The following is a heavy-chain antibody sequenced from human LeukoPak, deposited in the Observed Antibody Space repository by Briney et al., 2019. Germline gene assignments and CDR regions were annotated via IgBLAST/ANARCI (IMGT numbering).Heavy chain of an antibody. J-gene: IGHJ4*02. V-gene: IGHV1-2*02. CDR1: GYTFTGYY. CDR2: INPNSGGT. D-gene: IGHD3-22*01. Sequence: GASVKVSCKASGYTFTGYYMHWVRQAPGQGLEWMGWINPNSGGTNYAQKFQGRVTMTRDTSISTAYMELSSLRSEDTAVYYCARSSERKYYFDYWGQGTLVTVSS. CDR3: ARSSERKYYFDY.